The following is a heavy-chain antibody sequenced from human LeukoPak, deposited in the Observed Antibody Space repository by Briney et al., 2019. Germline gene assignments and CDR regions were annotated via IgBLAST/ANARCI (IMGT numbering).Heavy chain of an antibody. J-gene: IGHJ4*02. D-gene: IGHD5-18*01. CDR3: AKDHRRVYSYGAAATLDY. CDR1: GFTFSSYG. Sequence: GRSLRLSCAASGFTFSSYGMHWVRQAPGKGLEWVAVISYDGSNKYYADSVKGRFTISRDNSKNTLYLQMNSLRAEDTAVYYCAKDHRRVYSYGAAATLDYWGQGTLVTVSS. CDR2: ISYDGSNK. V-gene: IGHV3-30*18.